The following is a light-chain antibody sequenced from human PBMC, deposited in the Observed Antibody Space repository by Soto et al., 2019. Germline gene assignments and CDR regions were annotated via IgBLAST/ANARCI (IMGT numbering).Light chain of an antibody. J-gene: IGLJ1*01. Sequence: QSVLTQPPSASGSPGQSVTISCTGTSSDVGGYNYVPWYQQHPGKAPKLIIYEVYKRPSGVPDRFSGSKSGNTAALTVSGLQAEDEADYYCSSYVGTNSYVFGTGTKLTVL. V-gene: IGLV2-8*01. CDR2: EVY. CDR1: SSDVGGYNY. CDR3: SSYVGTNSYV.